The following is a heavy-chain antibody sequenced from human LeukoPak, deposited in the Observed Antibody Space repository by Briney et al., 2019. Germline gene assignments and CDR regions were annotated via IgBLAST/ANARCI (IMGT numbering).Heavy chain of an antibody. CDR3: XXXXXXXGYDLNWFDP. CDR1: GYTFTGYY. Sequence: ASVKVSCKASGYTFTGYYMHWVRQAPGQGLEWMGWINPNSGGTNYAQKFQGRVTMTRDTSISTAYMELSRLRSDDTAVYYCXXXXXXXGYDLNWFDPWGQGTLVTVSS. V-gene: IGHV1-2*02. D-gene: IGHD5-12*01. CDR2: INPNSGGT. J-gene: IGHJ5*02.